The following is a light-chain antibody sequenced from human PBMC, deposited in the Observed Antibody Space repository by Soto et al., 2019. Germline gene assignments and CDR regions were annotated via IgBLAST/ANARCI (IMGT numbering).Light chain of an antibody. CDR1: SSDVGGYNS. Sequence: QSALTQPRSVSGSPGQSVTISCTGTSSDVGGYNSVSWYQHHPGKAPKLMIYDVTKRPSGVPDRFSGSKSGNMASLTISGLQAEDEADYYCCSYAGSRVVFGGGTKLTVL. CDR3: CSYAGSRVV. J-gene: IGLJ2*01. V-gene: IGLV2-11*01. CDR2: DVT.